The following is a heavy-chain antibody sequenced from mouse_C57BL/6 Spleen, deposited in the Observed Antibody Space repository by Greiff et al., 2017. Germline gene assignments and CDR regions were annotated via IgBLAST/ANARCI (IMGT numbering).Heavy chain of an antibody. CDR2: IYPGSGST. CDR3: ARGYYGNYDWYFDV. D-gene: IGHD2-1*01. J-gene: IGHJ1*03. CDR1: GYTFTSYW. Sequence: QVQLQQSGAELVKPGASVKMSCKASGYTFTSYWITWVKQRPGQGLEWIGDIYPGSGSTNYNEKFKSKATLTVDTSSSTAYMQLSSLTSEDSAVYYCARGYYGNYDWYFDVWGTGTTVTVSS. V-gene: IGHV1-55*01.